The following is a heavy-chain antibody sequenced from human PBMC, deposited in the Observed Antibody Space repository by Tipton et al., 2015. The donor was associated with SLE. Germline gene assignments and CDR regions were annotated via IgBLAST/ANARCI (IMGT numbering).Heavy chain of an antibody. CDR2: IYYSGST. CDR1: GGSISSSSYY. CDR3: ARAESQSFYYYYYMDV. J-gene: IGHJ6*03. D-gene: IGHD1-26*01. V-gene: IGHV4-39*07. Sequence: TLSLTCTVSGGSISSSSYYWGWIRQPPGKGLEWIGSIYYSGSTYYNPSLKSRVTISVDTSKNQFSLKLSSVTAADTAVYYCARAESQSFYYYYYMDVWGKGTTVTVSS.